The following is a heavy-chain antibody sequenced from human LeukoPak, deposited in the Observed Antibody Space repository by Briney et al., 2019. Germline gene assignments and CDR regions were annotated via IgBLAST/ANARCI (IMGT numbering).Heavy chain of an antibody. D-gene: IGHD2-15*01. V-gene: IGHV1-46*01. J-gene: IGHJ4*02. Sequence: ASVKVSCKASGYTFTSYYIHWVRQAPGQGLEWMGIINPSGGSTSYAQKFQGRVTMTRDTSTSTVYMELSSLRSEDTAVYYCARGPPYCSGGSRYSAGYFDYWGQGTLVTVSS. CDR2: INPSGGST. CDR1: GYTFTSYY. CDR3: ARGPPYCSGGSRYSAGYFDY.